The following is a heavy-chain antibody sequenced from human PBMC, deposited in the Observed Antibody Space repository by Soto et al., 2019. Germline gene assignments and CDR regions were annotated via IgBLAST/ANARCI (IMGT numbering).Heavy chain of an antibody. D-gene: IGHD3-3*01. CDR3: ARWSYLDY. CDR1: GFTFSSYA. CDR2: ISGSDGKT. J-gene: IGHJ4*02. V-gene: IGHV3-23*01. Sequence: GGFLRLSCAASGFTFSSYALSWVRQAPGKGLEWVSTISGSDGKTFYADAVKGRFSISRDTSQNTLYLQMNSLRADDTAIYYCARWSYLDYWGQGTRVTVSS.